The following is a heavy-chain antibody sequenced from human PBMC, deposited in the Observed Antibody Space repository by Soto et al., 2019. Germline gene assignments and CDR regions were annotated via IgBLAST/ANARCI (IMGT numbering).Heavy chain of an antibody. Sequence: SETLSLTCAVYGGSFSGYYWSWIRQPPGKGLEWIGEINHSGSTNYNPSLKSRVTISVDTSKNQFSLKLSSVTAADTAVYYCATGRGIAAADINWFDPWGQGTLVT. CDR1: GGSFSGYY. CDR3: ATGRGIAAADINWFDP. D-gene: IGHD6-13*01. CDR2: INHSGST. V-gene: IGHV4-34*01. J-gene: IGHJ5*02.